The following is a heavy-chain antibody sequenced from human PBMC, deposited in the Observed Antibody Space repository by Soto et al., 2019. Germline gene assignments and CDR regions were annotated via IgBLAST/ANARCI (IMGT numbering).Heavy chain of an antibody. CDR2: ISYDGSNK. D-gene: IGHD1-1*01. CDR1: GFTFSSYA. Sequence: GGSLRLSCAASGFTFSSYAMHWVRQAPGKGLEWVAVISYDGSNKYYADSVKGRFTISRDNSKNTLYLQMNSLRAEDTAVYYCARDLGPHQPRRQNNWFDPWGQGTLVTVSS. CDR3: ARDLGPHQPRRQNNWFDP. V-gene: IGHV3-30-3*01. J-gene: IGHJ5*02.